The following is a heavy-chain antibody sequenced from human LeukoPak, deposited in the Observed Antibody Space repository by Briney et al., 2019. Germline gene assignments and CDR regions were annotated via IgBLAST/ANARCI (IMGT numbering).Heavy chain of an antibody. CDR1: GFTFGNYA. Sequence: PGGSLRLSCAASGFTFGNYAMSWVRQAPGKGLEWVSAISGSGGSTYYADSVKGRFTISRDNSKNTLSLQMNSLRAEDTAVYYCAKSYGSGSYLFGYWGQGTLVTVSS. J-gene: IGHJ4*02. V-gene: IGHV3-23*01. D-gene: IGHD3-10*01. CDR3: AKSYGSGSYLFGY. CDR2: ISGSGGST.